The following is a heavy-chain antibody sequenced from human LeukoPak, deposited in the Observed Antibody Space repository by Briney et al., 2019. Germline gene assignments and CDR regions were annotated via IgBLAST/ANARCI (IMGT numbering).Heavy chain of an antibody. V-gene: IGHV3-23*01. CDR2: ISASGGGT. CDR3: ARASKVEAFDV. Sequence: GGSLRLSCAASGFTLSSYAMSWVRQAPGKGLEWVSSISASGGGTYYADSVKGRFTISRDNSKNTLFLQMNSLRAEDTAVYYCARASKVEAFDVWGQGTMVTVSS. CDR1: GFTLSSYA. J-gene: IGHJ3*01. D-gene: IGHD2-15*01.